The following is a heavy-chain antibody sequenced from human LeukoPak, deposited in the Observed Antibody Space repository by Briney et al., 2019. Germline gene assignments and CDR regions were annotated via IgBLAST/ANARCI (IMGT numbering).Heavy chain of an antibody. CDR3: ARDRVGSGWPRPWYFEF. Sequence: ASVKVSCKPSGYTFTGYYLHWVRQAPGQALEWMGWMNLNTGATAYAQNFQGRVAMSRDTSIDTAYMGLSSLTSDDTAVYYCARDRVGSGWPRPWYFEFWGQGTLVTVSS. CDR1: GYTFTGYY. V-gene: IGHV1-2*02. D-gene: IGHD6-19*01. J-gene: IGHJ4*02. CDR2: MNLNTGAT.